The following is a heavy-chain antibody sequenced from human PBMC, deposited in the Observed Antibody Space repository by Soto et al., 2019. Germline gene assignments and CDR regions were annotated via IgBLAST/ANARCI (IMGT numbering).Heavy chain of an antibody. CDR1: GFIFSDYA. CDR2: ISPAGTNQ. J-gene: IGHJ1*01. V-gene: IGHV3-30-3*01. D-gene: IGHD6-6*01. Sequence: GGSLRLSCVASGFIFSDYAMHWARQAPGKGLEWVALISPAGTNQYYADSAKGRFTISRDNSKNTLYLQMNSLRPEDTGLYYCARENSRISPRLFQHWGHGTLVPVFS. CDR3: ARENSRISPRLFQH.